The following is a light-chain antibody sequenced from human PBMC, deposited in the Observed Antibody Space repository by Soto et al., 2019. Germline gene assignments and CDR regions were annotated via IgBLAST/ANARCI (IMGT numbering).Light chain of an antibody. CDR1: QSFSTNY. Sequence: EIVLTQSPVTLSFSRRERATLSCRASQSFSTNYLACYQLKPGQAPRLLIYGASYRDPYLPNRFSGIESGTDFTLTITRLKAEYFSLYYCRQYDSSPPPLGQGKTVEIK. J-gene: IGKJ1*01. CDR3: RQYDSSPPP. V-gene: IGKV3-20*01. CDR2: GAS.